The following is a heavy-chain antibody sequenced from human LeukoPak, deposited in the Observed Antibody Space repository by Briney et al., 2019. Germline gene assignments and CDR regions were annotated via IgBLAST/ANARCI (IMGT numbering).Heavy chain of an antibody. CDR1: GFTFSPYS. D-gene: IGHD3-10*01. J-gene: IGHJ2*01. CDR2: IKQDGSEK. Sequence: GGSLRLSCAASGFTFSPYSMNWVRQAPGKGLEWVANIKQDGSEKYYVDSVKGRFTISRDNAKNSLYLQMNSLRAEDTAVYYCARGVPGIGWYFDLWGRGTLVTVSS. CDR3: ARGVPGIGWYFDL. V-gene: IGHV3-7*01.